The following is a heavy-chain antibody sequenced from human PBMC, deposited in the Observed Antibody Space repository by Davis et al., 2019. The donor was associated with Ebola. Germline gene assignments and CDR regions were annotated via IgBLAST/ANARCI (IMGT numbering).Heavy chain of an antibody. CDR1: GGSISSYY. CDR3: ARGVSRGSSWYSYYYYYMDV. J-gene: IGHJ6*03. D-gene: IGHD6-13*01. V-gene: IGHV4-4*07. CDR2: IFPSGST. Sequence: SETLSLTCSVSGGSISSYYWSWIRQPAGKGLQWIGRIFPSGSTNYNPSLKTRVTMSVDTSKNQFSLKLSSVTAADTAIYYCARGVSRGSSWYSYYYYYMDVWGKGTTVTVSS.